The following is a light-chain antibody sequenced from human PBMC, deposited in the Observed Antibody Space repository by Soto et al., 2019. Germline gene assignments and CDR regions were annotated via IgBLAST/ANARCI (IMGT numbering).Light chain of an antibody. CDR3: TSYTSASTQV. J-gene: IGLJ2*01. Sequence: SALTQPASVSGSPGQSITISCTGTSSDVGGYNYVSWYQQHPGKAPQLIIYDVSNRPSGVSNRFSGSKSGNTASLTISGLQAEDEADYYCTSYTSASTQVFGGGTKVTVL. V-gene: IGLV2-14*01. CDR1: SSDVGGYNY. CDR2: DVS.